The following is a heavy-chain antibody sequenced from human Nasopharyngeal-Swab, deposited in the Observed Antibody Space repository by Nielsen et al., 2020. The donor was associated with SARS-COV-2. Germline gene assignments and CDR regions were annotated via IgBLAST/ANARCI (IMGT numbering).Heavy chain of an antibody. CDR2: IYYSGST. Sequence: SETLSLTCTVPGGSISSGGYYWSWIRQHPGKGLEWIGYIYYSGSTYYNPSLKSRVTISVDTSKNQFSLKLSSVTAADTAVYYCARGATIFGVVAYGMDVWGQGTTVTVSS. V-gene: IGHV4-31*03. CDR3: ARGATIFGVVAYGMDV. D-gene: IGHD3-3*01. J-gene: IGHJ6*02. CDR1: GGSISSGGYY.